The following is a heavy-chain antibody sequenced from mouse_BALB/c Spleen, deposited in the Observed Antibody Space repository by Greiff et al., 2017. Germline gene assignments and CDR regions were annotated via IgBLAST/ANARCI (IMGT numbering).Heavy chain of an antibody. CDR1: GFNIKDYY. D-gene: IGHD1-1*01. Sequence: EVQLQQSGAELVRPGALVKLSCKASGFNIKDYYMHWVKQRPEQGLEWIGWIDPENGNTIYDPKFQGKASITADTSSNTAYLQLSSLTSEDTAVYDCARLLVITTVVATDWGQGTTLTVSA. CDR2: IDPENGNT. V-gene: IGHV14-1*02. J-gene: IGHJ2*01. CDR3: ARLLVITTVVATD.